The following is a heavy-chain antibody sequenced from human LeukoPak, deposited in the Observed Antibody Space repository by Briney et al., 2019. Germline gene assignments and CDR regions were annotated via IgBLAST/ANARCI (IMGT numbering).Heavy chain of an antibody. CDR3: ARLKPDSSGYPLGY. CDR1: GGSISSYY. Sequence: SETLSLTCTVSGGSISSYYWSWIRQPPGKGLEWIGYIYTSGSTNYNPSLKSRVTISVDTSKNQFSLKLSSVTAADTAVYYCARLKPDSSGYPLGYWGQGTLVTVSS. V-gene: IGHV4-4*09. J-gene: IGHJ4*02. D-gene: IGHD3-22*01. CDR2: IYTSGST.